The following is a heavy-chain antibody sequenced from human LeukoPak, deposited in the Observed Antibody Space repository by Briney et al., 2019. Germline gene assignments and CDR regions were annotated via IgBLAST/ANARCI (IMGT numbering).Heavy chain of an antibody. CDR3: ARLVGLSTTASY. D-gene: IGHD5/OR15-5a*01. CDR1: GYTFIGCY. J-gene: IGHJ4*02. Sequence: ASVKVSCKASGYTFIGCYLHWVRQAPGQGLEWMGWINPTSGGTNYAQKFQDRVTMTRDTSINTAYMELSRLTSDDTAVYYCARLVGLSTTASYWGQGTLVIVSS. V-gene: IGHV1-2*02. CDR2: INPTSGGT.